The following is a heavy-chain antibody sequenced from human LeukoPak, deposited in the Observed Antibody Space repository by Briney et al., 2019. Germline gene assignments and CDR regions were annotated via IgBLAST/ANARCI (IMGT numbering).Heavy chain of an antibody. CDR3: ARTDPQLALDY. CDR2: ISSTGRIT. V-gene: IGHV3-48*03. Sequence: GGSLRLSCVVSGLSISSYEMNWVRQAPGKGLEWVSYISSTGRITYYADSVKGRFTISRDNAKNSLYLQMNRLTAEDTAIYYCARTDPQLALDYWGQGTLVTFSS. J-gene: IGHJ4*02. CDR1: GLSISSYE. D-gene: IGHD6-13*01.